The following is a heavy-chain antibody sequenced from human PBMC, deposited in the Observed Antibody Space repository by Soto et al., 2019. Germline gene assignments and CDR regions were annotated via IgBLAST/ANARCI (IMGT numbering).Heavy chain of an antibody. Sequence: GGSLRLSCAASGFTFSSYAMSWVRQAPGKGLEWVSAISGSGGSTYYADSVKGRFTISRDNSKNTLYLQMNSLRAEDTAVYYCAKSREYYYDSSGYSDYWGQGTLVTVSS. CDR3: AKSREYYYDSSGYSDY. V-gene: IGHV3-23*01. CDR1: GFTFSSYA. CDR2: ISGSGGST. J-gene: IGHJ4*02. D-gene: IGHD3-22*01.